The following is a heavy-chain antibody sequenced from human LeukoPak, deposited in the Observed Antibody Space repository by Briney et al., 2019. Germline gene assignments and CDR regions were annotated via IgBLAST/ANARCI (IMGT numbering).Heavy chain of an antibody. V-gene: IGHV4-59*01. J-gene: IGHJ4*02. D-gene: IGHD5-12*01. Sequence: PSETLSLTCTVSGGSISSYYWSWIRQPPGKGLEWIGYIYYSGSTNYNPSLKSRVTISVDTSKNQFSLKLSSVTAADTAVYYCARWGIVATSSFDYWGQGTLVTVSS. CDR2: IYYSGST. CDR3: ARWGIVATSSFDY. CDR1: GGSISSYY.